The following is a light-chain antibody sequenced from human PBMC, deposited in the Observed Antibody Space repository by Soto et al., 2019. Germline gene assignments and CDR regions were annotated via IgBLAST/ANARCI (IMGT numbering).Light chain of an antibody. J-gene: IGLJ3*02. Sequence: QLVLTQSPSASASLGASVKLTCTLSSGHSNYAIAWHQQQPEKGPRFLMKVNKDGSLLKGDGIPDRFSGSTSGADRFLTISSFHSEDEADYYCQTWGPGIRVFGGGTKLTVL. CDR1: SGHSNYA. CDR3: QTWGPGIRV. V-gene: IGLV4-69*01. CDR2: VNKDGSL.